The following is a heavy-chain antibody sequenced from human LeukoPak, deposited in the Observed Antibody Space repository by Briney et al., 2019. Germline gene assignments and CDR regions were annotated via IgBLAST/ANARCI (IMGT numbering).Heavy chain of an antibody. V-gene: IGHV1-2*02. Sequence: GASVKVSCKASGYTFTGYYMHWVRQAPGQGLEWMGWINPNSGGTNYAQKFQGRVTMTRDTSISTAYMELSRLRSDDTAVYYCARAQSSSWLSGSNHWGQGTLVTVSS. J-gene: IGHJ5*02. D-gene: IGHD6-13*01. CDR2: INPNSGGT. CDR3: ARAQSSSWLSGSNH. CDR1: GYTFTGYY.